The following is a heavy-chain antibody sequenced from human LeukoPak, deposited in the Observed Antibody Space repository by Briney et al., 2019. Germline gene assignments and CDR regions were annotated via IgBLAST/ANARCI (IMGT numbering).Heavy chain of an antibody. CDR1: GYTFTSYG. Sequence: ASVKVSCKASGYTFTSYGISWVRQAPGQGLEWMGWISAYNGNTNYAQKLQGRDTMTTDTSTSTAYMELRSLRSDDTAVYYCARDGYGGNSGDAFDIWGQGTMVTVSS. D-gene: IGHD4-23*01. CDR2: ISAYNGNT. J-gene: IGHJ3*02. V-gene: IGHV1-18*01. CDR3: ARDGYGGNSGDAFDI.